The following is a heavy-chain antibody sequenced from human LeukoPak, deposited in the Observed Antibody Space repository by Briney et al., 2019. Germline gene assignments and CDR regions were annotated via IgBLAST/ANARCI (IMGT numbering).Heavy chain of an antibody. CDR2: IYYSGTT. CDR1: GGSISSYY. V-gene: IGHV4-59*12. D-gene: IGHD1-26*01. J-gene: IGHJ5*02. Sequence: SETLSLTCTVSGGSISSYYWSWIRQPPGKGLEWIGYIYYSGTTNYNPSLKSRVTISVDTSKNQFSLKLSSVTAADTAVYYCARDVGPGLFDPWGQGTLVTVSS. CDR3: ARDVGPGLFDP.